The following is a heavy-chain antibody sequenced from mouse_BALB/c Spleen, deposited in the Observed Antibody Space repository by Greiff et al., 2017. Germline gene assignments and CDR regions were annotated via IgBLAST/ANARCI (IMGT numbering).Heavy chain of an antibody. Sequence: EVMLVESGGGLVKPGGSLKLSCAASGFTFSSYTMSWVRQTPEKRLEWVATISSGGSYTYYPDSVKGRFTISRDNAKNTLYLQMSSLKSEDTAMYYCTRPYDYDGEGSYFDYWGQGTTLTVSS. V-gene: IGHV5-6-4*01. CDR3: TRPYDYDGEGSYFDY. CDR2: ISSGGSYT. J-gene: IGHJ2*01. D-gene: IGHD2-4*01. CDR1: GFTFSSYT.